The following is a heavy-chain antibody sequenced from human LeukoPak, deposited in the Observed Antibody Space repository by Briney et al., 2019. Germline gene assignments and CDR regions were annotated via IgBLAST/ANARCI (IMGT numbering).Heavy chain of an antibody. CDR3: ATRAYDYVWGSYPY. Sequence: GGSLRLSCADSGFIFDDYAMHWVRQAPGKGLEWVSAISGSGGSTYYADSVKGRFTISRDNSRNTLYLQMNSLRAEDTAVYYCATRAYDYVWGSYPYWGQGTLVTVSS. CDR1: GFIFDDYA. CDR2: ISGSGGST. V-gene: IGHV3-23*01. D-gene: IGHD3-16*02. J-gene: IGHJ4*02.